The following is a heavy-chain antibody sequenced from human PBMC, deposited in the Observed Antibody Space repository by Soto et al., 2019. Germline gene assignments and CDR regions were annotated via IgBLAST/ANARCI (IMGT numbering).Heavy chain of an antibody. Sequence: APVKVSCKASGYTFTSYAMHWVRQAPGQRLEWMGWINAGNGNTKHSQKFQGRVTITRDTSASTAYMELSSLRPEDTAVYYCARGGEPIDYWGQGTLVTVSS. D-gene: IGHD2-21*01. CDR2: INAGNGNT. J-gene: IGHJ4*02. V-gene: IGHV1-3*01. CDR3: ARGGEPIDY. CDR1: GYTFTSYA.